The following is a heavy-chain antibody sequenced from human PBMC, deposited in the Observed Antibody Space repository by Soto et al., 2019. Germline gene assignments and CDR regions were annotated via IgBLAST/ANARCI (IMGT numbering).Heavy chain of an antibody. D-gene: IGHD2-21*02. CDR2: VNPSGGHT. Sequence: ASVKVCCKASGDTFTSYDINWVRQAPGQGLEWMGTVNPSGGHTTYAQHFLGRVTMTRDTSTSTLYMELTSLTSDDTAVYYCARGGHVVVVTAALDYWGQGTLVTVSS. CDR3: ARGGHVVVVTAALDY. CDR1: GDTFTSYD. V-gene: IGHV1-46*01. J-gene: IGHJ4*02.